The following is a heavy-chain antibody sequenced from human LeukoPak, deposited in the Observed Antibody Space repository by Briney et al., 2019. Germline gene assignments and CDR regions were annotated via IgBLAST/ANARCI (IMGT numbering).Heavy chain of an antibody. CDR3: ASCSSYCSSINCLTYFHYYYMDV. CDR1: GYNFTNYG. D-gene: IGHD2-2*01. J-gene: IGHJ6*03. V-gene: IGHV1-18*01. CDR2: ISAYNGDT. Sequence: GASVKVSCKASGYNFTNYGISWVRQAPGQGLEWMGWISAYNGDTNYAEKLQGRVTMTTDTSTSTAYMELRSLRSDDAAVYFCASCSSYCSSINCLTYFHYYYMDVWATGTTVTVSS.